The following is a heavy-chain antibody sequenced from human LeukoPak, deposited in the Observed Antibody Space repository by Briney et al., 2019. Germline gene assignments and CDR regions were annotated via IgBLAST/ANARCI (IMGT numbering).Heavy chain of an antibody. Sequence: PSETLSLTCAVYGGSFSGYYWSWIRQPPGKGLEWIGEINHSGSTNYNPSLKSRVTISVDTSRNEVSLRLSSVTPEDTALYYCVRDFNWAFDYWGQGTLVTVSS. CDR2: INHSGST. CDR1: GGSFSGYY. CDR3: VRDFNWAFDY. D-gene: IGHD3-16*01. V-gene: IGHV4-34*01. J-gene: IGHJ4*02.